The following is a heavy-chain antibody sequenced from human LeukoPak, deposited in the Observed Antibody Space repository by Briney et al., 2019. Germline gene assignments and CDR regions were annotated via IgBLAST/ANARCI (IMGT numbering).Heavy chain of an antibody. D-gene: IGHD2-15*01. J-gene: IGHJ6*02. CDR3: ARDYRGSLYYYYGMDV. Sequence: PGGSLRLSCAASGFTFSSYAMHWVRQAPGKGLEWVAVISYDGSNKYYADSVKGRFTISRDNSKNTLYLQMNSLRAEDTAMYYCARDYRGSLYYYYGMDVWGQGTTVTVSS. V-gene: IGHV3-30-3*01. CDR2: ISYDGSNK. CDR1: GFTFSSYA.